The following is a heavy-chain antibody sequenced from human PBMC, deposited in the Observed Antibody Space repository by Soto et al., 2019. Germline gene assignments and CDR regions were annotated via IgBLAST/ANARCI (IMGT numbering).Heavy chain of an antibody. J-gene: IGHJ4*02. Sequence: QVQLVESGGGVVQPGRSLRLSCAASGFTFSSYGMHWVRQAPGRGLEWVAVIWFDGDNKYYADSVKGRFTISRDNSKNPLYLQMNSLRAEDTAVYYCAREGDSYGYVGYWGQGTLVTVSS. CDR2: IWFDGDNK. CDR3: AREGDSYGYVGY. CDR1: GFTFSSYG. D-gene: IGHD5-18*01. V-gene: IGHV3-33*01.